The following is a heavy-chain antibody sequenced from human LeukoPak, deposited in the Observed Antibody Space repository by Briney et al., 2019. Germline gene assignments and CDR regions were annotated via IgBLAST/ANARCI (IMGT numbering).Heavy chain of an antibody. D-gene: IGHD6-13*01. CDR1: GFTFSSYG. V-gene: IGHV3-23*01. J-gene: IGHJ6*03. CDR2: ISGSGGST. Sequence: GGTLRLSCAASGFTFSSYGMSWVRQAPGKGLEWVSAISGSGGSTYYADSVKGRFTISRDNSKNTLYLQMNSLRAEDTAVYYCAKDLSSSWYPYYYYYMDVWGKGTTVTISS. CDR3: AKDLSSSWYPYYYYYMDV.